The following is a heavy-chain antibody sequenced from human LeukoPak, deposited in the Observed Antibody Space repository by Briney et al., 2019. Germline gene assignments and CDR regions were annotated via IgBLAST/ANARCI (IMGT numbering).Heavy chain of an antibody. CDR3: ARGLELSYSSGYYI. CDR2: INPNSGGT. Sequence: ASVKVSCKASGYTFTGYYMHWVRQAPGQGLEWMGWINPNSGGTNYAQKFQGRVTMTRDTSISTAYMELSRLRSDDTAVYYCARGLELSYSSGYYIWAQGTLVTVSS. V-gene: IGHV1-2*02. J-gene: IGHJ4*02. D-gene: IGHD3-22*01. CDR1: GYTFTGYY.